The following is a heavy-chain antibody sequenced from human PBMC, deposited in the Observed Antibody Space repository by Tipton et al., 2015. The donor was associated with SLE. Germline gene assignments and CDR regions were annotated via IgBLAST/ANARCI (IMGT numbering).Heavy chain of an antibody. Sequence: LRLSCAVSGFTFSSYWMHWVRQGPGKGLVWVSRIKSDGRSKDYADSVKGRFTISRDNAKNTLFLQMNSLRAEDTAVYYCARDRDWLLYDNWGQGTLVTVSS. CDR3: ARDRDWLLYDN. CDR1: GFTFSSYW. CDR2: IKSDGRSK. V-gene: IGHV3-74*01. J-gene: IGHJ4*02. D-gene: IGHD3-3*01.